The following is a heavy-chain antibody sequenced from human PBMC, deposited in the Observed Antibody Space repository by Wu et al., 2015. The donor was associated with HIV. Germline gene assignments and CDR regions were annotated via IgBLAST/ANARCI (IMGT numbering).Heavy chain of an antibody. D-gene: IGHD6-13*01. CDR2: VNSNSGAT. CDR1: GYTFTGYY. J-gene: IGHJ5*02. CDR3: ARGWAMWFDP. V-gene: IGHV1-2*02. Sequence: QVQLVQSGAEVKKPGASVKVSCKGSGYTFTGYYIHWVRQAPGQGLEWMGWVNSNSGATNYAQKFQGRVTMTRDTSISTVYMDLMSLRSDDTAVYYCARGWAMWFDPWGQGTLVTVSS.